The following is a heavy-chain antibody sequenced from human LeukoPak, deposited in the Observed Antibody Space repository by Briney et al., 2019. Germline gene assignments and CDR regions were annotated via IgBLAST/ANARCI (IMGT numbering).Heavy chain of an antibody. D-gene: IGHD2-2*01. V-gene: IGHV3-21*01. CDR1: GFSFSSHN. Sequence: GGSLRLSCAVSGFSFSSHNMNWFRQAPGKGLEWVSSISSSSISINYADSVKGRFTISRDNAKNSLYLQMNSLRADDTAVYFCARLASRDCSSASCSDYWGQGILVTVSP. CDR3: ARLASRDCSSASCSDY. CDR2: ISSSSISI. J-gene: IGHJ4*02.